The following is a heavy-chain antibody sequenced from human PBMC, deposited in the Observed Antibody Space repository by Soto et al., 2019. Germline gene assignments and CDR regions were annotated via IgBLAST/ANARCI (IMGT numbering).Heavy chain of an antibody. Sequence: VASVKVSCKASGGTFSSYTISWVRQAPGQGLEWMGRIIPILGIANYAQKFQGRVTITADNSTSTAYMELSSLRSEDTAVYYCARGAIWFGELLSYDAFDIWGQGTMVTVSS. CDR2: IIPILGIA. CDR3: ARGAIWFGELLSYDAFDI. V-gene: IGHV1-69*02. J-gene: IGHJ3*02. D-gene: IGHD3-10*01. CDR1: GGTFSSYT.